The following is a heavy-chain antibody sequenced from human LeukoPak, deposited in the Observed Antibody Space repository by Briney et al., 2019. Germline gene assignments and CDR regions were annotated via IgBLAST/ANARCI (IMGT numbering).Heavy chain of an antibody. D-gene: IGHD6-13*01. Sequence: GGSLRLSCAASGFTFSNYAMNWVRQAPGKGLEWVSMISHSGGITYYADSVKGRFTISRDNSRNTLYLQMNSLRAEDTAVYYCARDSLYSSSWRTFDYWGQGTLVTVSS. CDR1: GFTFSNYA. V-gene: IGHV3-23*01. CDR2: ISHSGGIT. CDR3: ARDSLYSSSWRTFDY. J-gene: IGHJ4*02.